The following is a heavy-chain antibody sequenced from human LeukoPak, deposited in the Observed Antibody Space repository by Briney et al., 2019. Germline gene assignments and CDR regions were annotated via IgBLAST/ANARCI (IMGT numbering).Heavy chain of an antibody. CDR1: GGSISSHY. D-gene: IGHD3-22*01. J-gene: IGHJ4*02. CDR2: IYYSGTT. Sequence: SETLSLTCTVSGGSISSHYWSWFRQTPGERPEWIAFIYYSGTTNYNPSLKGRVTISIDSSKNQFSLKLSSVTAADTAIYYCARGTGFYDSSGHYYWGYFDSWGQGTLVPVSS. CDR3: ARGTGFYDSSGHYYWGYFDS. V-gene: IGHV4-59*11.